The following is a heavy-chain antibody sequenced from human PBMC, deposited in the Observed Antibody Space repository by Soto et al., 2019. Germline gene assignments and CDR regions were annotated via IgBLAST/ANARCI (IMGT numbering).Heavy chain of an antibody. CDR3: ARLERLGELYFDY. Sequence: LSLTCTVSGGSISSSSYYWGWIRQPPGKGLEWIGSIYYSGSTYYNPSLKSRVTISVDTSKNQFSLKLSSVTAADTAVYYCARLERLGELYFDYWGQGTLVTVSS. CDR1: GGSISSSSYY. D-gene: IGHD4-17*01. V-gene: IGHV4-39*01. CDR2: IYYSGST. J-gene: IGHJ4*02.